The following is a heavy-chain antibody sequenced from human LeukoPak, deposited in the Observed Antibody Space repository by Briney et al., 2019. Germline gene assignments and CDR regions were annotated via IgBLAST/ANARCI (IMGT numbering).Heavy chain of an antibody. CDR1: GYTFTSYD. J-gene: IGHJ6*03. V-gene: IGHV1-8*01. CDR2: MNPNSGNT. Sequence: ASVKVSCKASGYTFTSYDINWVRQATGQGLEWMGWMNPNSGNTGYAQKFQGRVTMTRNTSISTAYMELRSLRSEDTAVYYCARGQDITMVRGGIAYYYYYYMDVWGKGTTVTISS. CDR3: ARGQDITMVRGGIAYYYYYYMDV. D-gene: IGHD3-10*01.